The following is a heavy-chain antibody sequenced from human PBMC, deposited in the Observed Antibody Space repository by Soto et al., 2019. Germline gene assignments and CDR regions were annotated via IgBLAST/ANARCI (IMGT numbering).Heavy chain of an antibody. CDR1: GFTFSSYA. CDR2: ISYDGSNK. J-gene: IGHJ4*02. D-gene: IGHD6-19*01. V-gene: IGHV3-30-3*01. Sequence: QVQLVESGGGVVQPGRSLRLSCAASGFTFSSYAMHWVRQAPGKGLEWVAVISYDGSNKYYADSVKGRFTISRDNSKNTLYLQMNSLTAEDTAVYYCSIGGQLFEHGWYCVYYWGQGTLVTVSS. CDR3: SIGGQLFEHGWYCVYY.